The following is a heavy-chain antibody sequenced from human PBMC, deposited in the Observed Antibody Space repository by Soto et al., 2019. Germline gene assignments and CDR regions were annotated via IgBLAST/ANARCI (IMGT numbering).Heavy chain of an antibody. J-gene: IGHJ4*02. CDR2: ISGSGGST. CDR1: GFTFSSYS. D-gene: IGHD3-9*01. Sequence: GGSLRLSCAASGFTFSSYSMSWVRQAPGKGLEWVSAISGSGGSTYYADSVKGRFTISRDNSKNTLYLQMNSLRAEDTAVYYCARYYDILTGPPGGWGQGTLVTVSS. V-gene: IGHV3-23*01. CDR3: ARYYDILTGPPGG.